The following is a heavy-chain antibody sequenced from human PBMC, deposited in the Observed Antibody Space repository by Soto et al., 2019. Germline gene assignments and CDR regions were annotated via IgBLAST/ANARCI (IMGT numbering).Heavy chain of an antibody. D-gene: IGHD6-6*01. Sequence: AGGSLRLSCAASGFTFSSYSMNWVRQAPGKGLEWVSSISSSSSYIYYADSVKGRFTISRDNAKNSLYLQMNSLRAEDTAVYYCAREISSSYCGMDVWGQGTTVTVSS. CDR1: GFTFSSYS. CDR2: ISSSSSYI. J-gene: IGHJ6*02. CDR3: AREISSSYCGMDV. V-gene: IGHV3-21*01.